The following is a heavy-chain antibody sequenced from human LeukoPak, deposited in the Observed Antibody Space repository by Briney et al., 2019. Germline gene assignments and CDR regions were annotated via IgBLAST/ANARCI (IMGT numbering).Heavy chain of an antibody. CDR1: GFTFSSYE. Sequence: GGSLRLSCAASGFTFSSYEMNWVRQAPGKGLEWVSYISSSGSTIYYADSVKGRFTISRDNAKNSLYLQMNSLRAEDTAVYYCARAPGYYYGSGSYPNDYYYYMDVWGKGTTVTISS. J-gene: IGHJ6*03. D-gene: IGHD3-10*01. CDR2: ISSSGSTI. CDR3: ARAPGYYYGSGSYPNDYYYYMDV. V-gene: IGHV3-48*03.